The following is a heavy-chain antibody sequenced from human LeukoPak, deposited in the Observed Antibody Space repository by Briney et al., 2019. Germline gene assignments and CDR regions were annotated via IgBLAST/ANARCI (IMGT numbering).Heavy chain of an antibody. Sequence: PSETLSLTCAVYGGSFSGYYWSWIRQPPGKGLEWIGEINHSGSTNYNPSLKSRVTISVDTSKNQFSLKLSSVTAADTAVYYCARGRQSTDYYDSSGYYYRGLNYWGQGTLVTVSS. CDR1: GGSFSGYY. CDR3: ARGRQSTDYYDSSGYYYRGLNY. V-gene: IGHV4-34*01. J-gene: IGHJ4*02. CDR2: INHSGST. D-gene: IGHD3-22*01.